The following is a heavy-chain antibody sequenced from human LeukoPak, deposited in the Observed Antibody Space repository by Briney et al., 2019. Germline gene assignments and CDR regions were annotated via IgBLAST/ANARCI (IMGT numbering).Heavy chain of an antibody. CDR1: GFTFSSYS. V-gene: IGHV3-21*01. CDR3: ARGLYSSSWYHAFDI. Sequence: GRSLRLSCAASGFTFSSYSMNWVRQAPGKGLEWVSSISSSSSYIYYADSVKGRFTISRDNAKNSLYLQMNSLRAEDTAVYYCARGLYSSSWYHAFDIWGQGTMVTVSS. CDR2: ISSSSSYI. J-gene: IGHJ3*02. D-gene: IGHD6-13*01.